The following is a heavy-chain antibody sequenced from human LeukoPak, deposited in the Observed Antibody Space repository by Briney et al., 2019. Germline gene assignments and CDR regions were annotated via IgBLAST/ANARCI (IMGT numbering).Heavy chain of an antibody. D-gene: IGHD3-9*01. CDR2: SSSSGDST. J-gene: IGHJ4*02. CDR1: GFTFSSFA. V-gene: IGHV3-23*01. Sequence: GGSLRLTCAASGFTFSSFAMSWVRQAQGKGLEWVSDSSSSGDSTYYADSVKGRFTISRDNSKNMLYLQMSSLRAEDTAVYYCAKVDDILTGHFDYWGQGTLVTVSS. CDR3: AKVDDILTGHFDY.